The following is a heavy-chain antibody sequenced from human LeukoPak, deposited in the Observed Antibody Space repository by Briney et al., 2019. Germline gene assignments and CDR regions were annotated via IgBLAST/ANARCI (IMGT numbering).Heavy chain of an antibody. CDR2: IYYSGST. J-gene: IGHJ4*02. V-gene: IGHV4-59*01. D-gene: IGHD1-26*01. CDR3: AREGSCPPYYFDY. Sequence: SQTLSLTWTLAGASISSYYSSSIRQPAGKGREWVGYIYYSGSTNYNPSLKSRGTISVDTSKNQVSLKLSSVTAADTAVYYCAREGSCPPYYFDYWGQGTLVTVSA. CDR1: GASISSYY.